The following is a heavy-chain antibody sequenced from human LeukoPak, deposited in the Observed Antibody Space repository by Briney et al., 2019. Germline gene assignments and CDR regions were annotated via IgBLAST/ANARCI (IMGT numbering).Heavy chain of an antibody. V-gene: IGHV4-59*01. Sequence: SETLSLTCTVSGGSIGSYSWTWFGQPPGKGLGWIGYIYYSGSTNYNPSLKSRVTISVDTSKNQFSLKLSSVTAADTAVYYCARGSRWLVETFDYWGQGTLVTVSS. CDR3: ARGSRWLVETFDY. J-gene: IGHJ4*02. CDR2: IYYSGST. CDR1: GGSIGSYS. D-gene: IGHD6-19*01.